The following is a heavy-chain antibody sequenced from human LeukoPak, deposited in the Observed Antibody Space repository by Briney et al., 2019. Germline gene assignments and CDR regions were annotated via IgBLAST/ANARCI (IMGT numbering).Heavy chain of an antibody. CDR1: GGSISSSSYY. V-gene: IGHV4-39*07. J-gene: IGHJ5*02. CDR3: ARDRRDGYNSVRSPDNWFDP. Sequence: SETLSLTCTVSGGSISSSSYYWGWIRQPPGKGLEWIGSIYYSGSTYYNPSLKSRVTISVDTSKNQFSLKLSSVTAADTAVYYCARDRRDGYNSVRSPDNWFDPWGQGTLVTVSS. D-gene: IGHD5-24*01. CDR2: IYYSGST.